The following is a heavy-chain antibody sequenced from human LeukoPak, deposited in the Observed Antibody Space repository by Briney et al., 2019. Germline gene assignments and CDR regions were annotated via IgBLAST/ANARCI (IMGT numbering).Heavy chain of an antibody. V-gene: IGHV4-39*01. D-gene: IGHD5-18*01. CDR2: IYYSGST. CDR1: GGSISSSSYY. CDR3: ARHSGYSYGYAYYYYYMDV. Sequence: PSETLSLTCTLSGGSISSSSYYWGWIRQPPGKGLEWIGSIYYSGSTYYNPSLKSRVTISVDPSKNQFSLKLSSVTAADTAVYYCARHSGYSYGYAYYYYYMDVWGKGTTVTVSS. J-gene: IGHJ6*03.